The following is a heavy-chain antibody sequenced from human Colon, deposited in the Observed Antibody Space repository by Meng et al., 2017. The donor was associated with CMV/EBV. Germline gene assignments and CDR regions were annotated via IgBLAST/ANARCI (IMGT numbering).Heavy chain of an antibody. J-gene: IGHJ4*02. CDR2: ISSDGNIK. Sequence: GGSLRLSCAASGFTFSRSAIHWVRQAPGKGLEWVALISSDGNIKYYADSVKGRFTISRDYSRDTLSLQMNNLRADDTSVYYCARVGDYPGGYYDSWGQGTLVTVSS. V-gene: IGHV3-30-3*01. CDR3: ARVGDYPGGYYDS. D-gene: IGHD3-10*01. CDR1: GFTFSRSA.